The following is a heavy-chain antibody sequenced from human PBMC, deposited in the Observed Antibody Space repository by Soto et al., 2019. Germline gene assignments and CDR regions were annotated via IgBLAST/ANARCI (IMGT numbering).Heavy chain of an antibody. CDR3: ARARGGEWFGDLLS. J-gene: IGHJ4*02. CDR2: IGTPGDT. Sequence: GGSLRLSCAAYGFTFSDYYMHWVRQVTGKNLEWVSTIGTPGDTYYTDSVKGRFTISRENAKNSLYLQMNSLRAGGTAVYYCARARGGEWFGDLLSWGQGIQVTVSS. V-gene: IGHV3-13*04. D-gene: IGHD3-10*01. CDR1: GFTFSDYY.